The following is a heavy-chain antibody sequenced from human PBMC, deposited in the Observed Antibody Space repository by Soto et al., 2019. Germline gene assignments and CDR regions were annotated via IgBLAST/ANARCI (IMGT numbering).Heavy chain of an antibody. V-gene: IGHV3-7*01. CDR3: ARDHRDSTYSDLDY. Sequence: PGGSLRLACAGSGFTFSSYWMSWVRQAPGKGLEWVANIKQDGSEKSYVDSVKGRFTISRDNAKNSLYLQMNSLSVEDTAMYYCARDHRDSTYSDLDYWGQGTLVTVSS. J-gene: IGHJ4*02. D-gene: IGHD2-15*01. CDR1: GFTFSSYW. CDR2: IKQDGSEK.